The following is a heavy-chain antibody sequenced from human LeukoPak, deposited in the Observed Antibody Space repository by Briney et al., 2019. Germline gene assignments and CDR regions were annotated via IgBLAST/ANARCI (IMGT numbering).Heavy chain of an antibody. CDR3: AREYDSSGSRRITDVENYFGY. Sequence: SETLSLTCTVSGGSVSSGSYYWSWIRQPPGKGLEWIGYIYYSGSTNYNPSLKSRVTISVDTSKNQFSLKLSSVTAADTAVYYCAREYDSSGSRRITDVENYFGYWGQGTLVTVSS. J-gene: IGHJ4*02. V-gene: IGHV4-61*01. CDR2: IYYSGST. CDR1: GGSVSSGSYY. D-gene: IGHD3-22*01.